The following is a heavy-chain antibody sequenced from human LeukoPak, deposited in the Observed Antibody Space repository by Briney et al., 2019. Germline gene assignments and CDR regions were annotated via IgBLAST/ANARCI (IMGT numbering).Heavy chain of an antibody. J-gene: IGHJ6*02. V-gene: IGHV4-34*01. CDR3: ARSHLDYYGMDV. CDR2: INNSGST. CDR1: GGSFSGYY. Sequence: KPSETLCLTRAVYGGSFSGYYWSWIRQPPRKGLEWIGEINNSGSTNYNPSLKSRVSISVDTSKNQFSLKLSSVTAADTAVYYCARSHLDYYGMDVWGQGTTVTVSS.